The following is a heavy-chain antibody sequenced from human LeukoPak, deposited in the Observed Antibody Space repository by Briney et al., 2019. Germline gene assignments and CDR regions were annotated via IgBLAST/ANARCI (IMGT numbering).Heavy chain of an antibody. CDR2: IYYSGSN. D-gene: IGHD6-19*01. Sequence: SETLPLTCAVTGGSISSSSYYWGWVRQPPGKGLEWIGSIYYSGSNYYNSSLKSRVTISVDTSKNQFSLKLSSVTAADTAVYYCARDGDGYSSGWSYWGQGTLVTVSS. J-gene: IGHJ4*02. CDR1: GGSISSSSYY. V-gene: IGHV4-39*07. CDR3: ARDGDGYSSGWSY.